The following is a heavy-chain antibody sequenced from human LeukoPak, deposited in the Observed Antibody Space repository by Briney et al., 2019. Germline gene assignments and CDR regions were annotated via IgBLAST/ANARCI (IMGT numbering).Heavy chain of an antibody. J-gene: IGHJ4*02. CDR2: IYYSGST. D-gene: IGHD6-19*01. CDR1: GGSISRSIYY. CDR3: ASPVKEYHSGWSLDY. Sequence: NPSETLSLTCTVSGGSISRSIYYWGWIRQPPGKGLEWIGSIYYSGSTYYNPSLKSRVTISIDTSKNQFSLNMSSVTAADTAVYYCASPVKEYHSGWSLDYWGQGIQVTVSS. V-gene: IGHV4-39*01.